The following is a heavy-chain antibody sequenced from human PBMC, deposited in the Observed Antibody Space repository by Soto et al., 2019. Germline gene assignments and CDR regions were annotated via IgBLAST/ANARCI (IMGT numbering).Heavy chain of an antibody. D-gene: IGHD2-2*01. CDR3: AKSTDCRATSCYPYYYFMDV. CDR2: ITGGGDNT. CDR1: GFTFTTSA. J-gene: IGHJ6*03. Sequence: GESLRLSCAASGFTFTTSAMTWARQAPGKGLEWVSTITGGGDNTFNADSVKGRFIISRDNSKNTLYLQMNSLRAEDTAVYYCAKSTDCRATSCYPYYYFMDVWGQGTTVTVSS. V-gene: IGHV3-23*01.